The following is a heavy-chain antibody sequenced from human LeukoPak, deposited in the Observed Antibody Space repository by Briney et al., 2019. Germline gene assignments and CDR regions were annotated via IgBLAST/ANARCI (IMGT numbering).Heavy chain of an antibody. V-gene: IGHV4-61*02. D-gene: IGHD3-3*01. Sequence: SETLSLTCTVSGGSISSGSYYWSWIRQPAGKGLEWIGRIYTSGSTNYNPSLKSRVTISVDTSKNQFSLKLSSVTAADTAVYYCARDTYYDFLDAFDIWGQGTIVTVSS. CDR3: ARDTYYDFLDAFDI. CDR2: IYTSGST. CDR1: GGSISSGSYY. J-gene: IGHJ3*02.